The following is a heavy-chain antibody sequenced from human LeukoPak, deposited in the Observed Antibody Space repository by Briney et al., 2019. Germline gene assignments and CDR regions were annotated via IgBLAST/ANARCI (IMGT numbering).Heavy chain of an antibody. CDR3: ARDLIHRSGEANY. D-gene: IGHD3-22*01. CDR2: ISRSGSTR. CDR1: GFTFSACE. V-gene: IGHV3-48*03. J-gene: IGHJ4*02. Sequence: GGSLRLSCAISGFTFSACELTWVRQAPGKGLEWVSYISRSGSTRYYADSVKGRFTISRDNAKNSLYLQMNSLRAEDTAVYYCARDLIHRSGEANYWGQGTLVTVSS.